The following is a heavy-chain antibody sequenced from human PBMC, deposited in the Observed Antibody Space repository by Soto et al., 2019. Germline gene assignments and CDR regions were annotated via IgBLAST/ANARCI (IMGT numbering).Heavy chain of an antibody. CDR3: AIDPSSSSWSFYYYMDV. CDR1: GVTFSSYS. D-gene: IGHD6-6*01. J-gene: IGHJ6*03. Sequence: GGSLRLSWAASGVTFSSYSMNWIRQDQGKGLEWVSSISSSSSYIYYADSVKGRFTISRDNAKNSLHLQMNSLRAEDTAVYYCAIDPSSSSWSFYYYMDVWGKGTTVTVSS. CDR2: ISSSSSYI. V-gene: IGHV3-21*01.